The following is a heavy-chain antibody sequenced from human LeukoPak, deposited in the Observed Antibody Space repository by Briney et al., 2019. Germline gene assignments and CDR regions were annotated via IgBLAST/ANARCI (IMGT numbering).Heavy chain of an antibody. D-gene: IGHD5/OR15-5a*01. CDR1: DYSISSGYGYY. V-gene: IGHV4-38-2*02. J-gene: IGHJ4*02. CDR2: IYHSGIT. Sequence: PSETLSLTCTVSDYSISSGYGYYWGWIRQPPGKGLEGIGNIYHSGITYYNHFNSSLKSRVTISIDTSKNQFSLRLTSVTAADTAVYFCATLVSTRYYFDYWGQGTLVTVSS. CDR3: ATLVSTRYYFDY.